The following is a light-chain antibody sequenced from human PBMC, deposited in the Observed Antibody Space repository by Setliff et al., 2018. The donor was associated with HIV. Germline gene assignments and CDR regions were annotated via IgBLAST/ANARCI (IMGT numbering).Light chain of an antibody. V-gene: IGLV1-36*01. CDR2: YDD. Sequence: QSVLTQPPSVSEAPRQRVTISCSGSSSNIGNNGVNWYQQLPGKAPKLLIYYDDLLPSGVSDRFSGSKSGTSASLAISWLQSEDEADYYCAAWDDRLNGVVFGGVTKVTVL. CDR1: SSNIGNNG. J-gene: IGLJ2*01. CDR3: AAWDDRLNGVV.